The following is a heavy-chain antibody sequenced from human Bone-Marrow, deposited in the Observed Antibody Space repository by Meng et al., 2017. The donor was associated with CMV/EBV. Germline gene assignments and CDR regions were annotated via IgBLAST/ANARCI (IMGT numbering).Heavy chain of an antibody. CDR1: GLTLVNAW. V-gene: IGHV3-15*01. J-gene: IGHJ6*01. CDR3: TTEKPLGRFYYYYYGMDV. D-gene: IGHD3-10*01. Sequence: GESPKISCACSGLTLVNAWVSWVRQAPGKGLEWVGRIKSKTDGGTTDYAAPVKGRFTISRDDSKNTLYLQMNSLKTEYTAVYYCTTEKPLGRFYYYYYGMDVWGQGTTATVPS. CDR2: IKSKTDGGTT.